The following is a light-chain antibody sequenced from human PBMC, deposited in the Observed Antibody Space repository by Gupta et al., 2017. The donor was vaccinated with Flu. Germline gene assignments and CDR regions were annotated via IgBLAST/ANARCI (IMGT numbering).Light chain of an antibody. CDR2: GAS. V-gene: IGKV1-39*01. J-gene: IGKJ2*01. CDR1: QNIRNY. Sequence: DIQMTQSPSSLSAFVGDKITVTCRASQNIRNYLNWYQQKPGKPPKLLIHGASTLQSGVPPRFSGRGSGTDFTLFIDSLQPEDSATYYCQLGYVMPPPTF. CDR3: QLGYVMPPPT.